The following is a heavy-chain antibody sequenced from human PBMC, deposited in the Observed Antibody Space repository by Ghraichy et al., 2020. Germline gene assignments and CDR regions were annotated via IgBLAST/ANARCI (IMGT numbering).Heavy chain of an antibody. CDR1: GYTFTSYY. CDR2: INPSGGST. V-gene: IGHV1-46*01. D-gene: IGHD5-18*01. J-gene: IGHJ4*02. CDR3: AREPFLTYTAMAFDY. Sequence: ASVKVSCKASGYTFTSYYMHWVRQAPGQGLEWMGIINPSGGSTSYAQKFQGRVTMTRDTSTSTVYMELSSLRSEDTAVYYCAREPFLTYTAMAFDYWGQGTLVTVSS.